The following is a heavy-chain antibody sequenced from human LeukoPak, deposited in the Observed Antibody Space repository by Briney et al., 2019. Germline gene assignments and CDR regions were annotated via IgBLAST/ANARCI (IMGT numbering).Heavy chain of an antibody. D-gene: IGHD5-18*01. V-gene: IGHV3-23*01. J-gene: IGHJ4*02. CDR3: ENGRRPYSYGQDVDD. CDR2: ISGSGGST. Sequence: GGSLRLSCAASGFTFSSYAMSWVRQAPGKGLEWVSSISGSGGSTYYADSVKGRFTISRDNSKNTLYLQMNSLRAEDTAVYYCENGRRPYSYGQDVDDWGQGTLVTVSS. CDR1: GFTFSSYA.